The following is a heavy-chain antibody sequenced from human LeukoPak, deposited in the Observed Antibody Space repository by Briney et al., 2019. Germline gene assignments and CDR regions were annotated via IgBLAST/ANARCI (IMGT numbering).Heavy chain of an antibody. CDR1: GFSLSTSGMC. V-gene: IGHV2-70*13. CDR2: IDWDADT. J-gene: IGHJ4*02. CDR3: TRTYSGSYPVHY. D-gene: IGHD1-26*01. Sequence: SGPTLVNPTQTLTLTCTFSGFSLSTSGMCVNWIRQPPGKALEWLALIDWDADTYYSTSLKTRLTISKDTSKNQVVLTMTNMDPVDTATYYCTRTYSGSYPVHYWGQGTLVTVSS.